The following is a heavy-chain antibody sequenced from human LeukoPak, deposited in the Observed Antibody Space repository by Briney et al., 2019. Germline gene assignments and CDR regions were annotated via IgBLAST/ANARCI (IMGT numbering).Heavy chain of an antibody. CDR3: ARDNDPDYSSSPGWFDS. J-gene: IGHJ5*01. CDR2: ISSDGGNK. D-gene: IGHD6-6*01. V-gene: IGHV3-30-3*01. CDR1: GFTFSSYA. Sequence: LPGGSLRLSCAASGFTFSSYAMSWVRQAPGKGLEWVAVISSDGGNKFYADSVKGRFTVSRDNSRNTLYLQMNSLTVEDTAVYYCARDNDPDYSSSPGWFDSWGQGTLVTVSS.